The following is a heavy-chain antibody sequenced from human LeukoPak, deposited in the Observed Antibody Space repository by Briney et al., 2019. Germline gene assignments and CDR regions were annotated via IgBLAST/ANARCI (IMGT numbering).Heavy chain of an antibody. V-gene: IGHV4-39*01. CDR2: IDYNGST. Sequence: SETLSLTCTVSGGSISSSNYYWGWIRQPPGKGLEWIGNIDYNGSTHQNPSRKSRVTISVDTSRNQFYLELSCVTAADTAVYYCARGGGRDLYYFDYWGQGALVTVSS. CDR1: GGSISSSNYY. D-gene: IGHD2-15*01. J-gene: IGHJ4*02. CDR3: ARGGGRDLYYFDY.